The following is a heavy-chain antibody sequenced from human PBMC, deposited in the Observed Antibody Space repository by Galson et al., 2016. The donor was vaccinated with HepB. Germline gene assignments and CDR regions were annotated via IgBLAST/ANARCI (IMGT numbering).Heavy chain of an antibody. J-gene: IGHJ4*02. CDR3: AKTPHDDFWSIDY. D-gene: IGHD3-3*01. CDR2: ISHDGNNK. CDR1: GFTLSHYG. Sequence: SLRLSCAPSGFTLSHYGMHWVRQPPGKGLEWVALISHDGNNKNYADSVKGRFTISRDISTNTLYLQMDSLRAEDTAFYYCAKTPHDDFWSIDYWGQGTLVAVSS. V-gene: IGHV3-30*18.